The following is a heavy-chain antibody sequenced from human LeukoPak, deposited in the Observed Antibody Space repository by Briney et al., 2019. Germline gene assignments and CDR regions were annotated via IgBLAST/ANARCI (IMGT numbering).Heavy chain of an antibody. J-gene: IGHJ3*02. V-gene: IGHV1-69*06. Sequence: GASVKVSCKASGGTFSSYAISWVRQAPGQGLEWMGGIIPIFGTANYAQKFQGRVTITADKSTSTAYMELSSLRSEDTAVYYCAGDSCSGGSCYYEAYDAFDIWGQGTMVTVSS. CDR3: AGDSCSGGSCYYEAYDAFDI. CDR2: IIPIFGTA. D-gene: IGHD2-15*01. CDR1: GGTFSSYA.